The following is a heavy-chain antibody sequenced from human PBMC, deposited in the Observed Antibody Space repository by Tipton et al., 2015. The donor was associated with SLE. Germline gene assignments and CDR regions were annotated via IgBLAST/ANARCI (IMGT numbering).Heavy chain of an antibody. D-gene: IGHD6-19*01. Sequence: TLSLTCTVSGGSISSGSYYWSWIRQPAGKGLEWIGRIYTSGSTNYNPSLKSRVTISVDTPKNQFSLKLSSVTAADTAVYYCARGPWDSGWVFDYWGQGTLVPVSS. J-gene: IGHJ4*02. V-gene: IGHV4-61*02. CDR3: ARGPWDSGWVFDY. CDR1: GGSISSGSYY. CDR2: IYTSGST.